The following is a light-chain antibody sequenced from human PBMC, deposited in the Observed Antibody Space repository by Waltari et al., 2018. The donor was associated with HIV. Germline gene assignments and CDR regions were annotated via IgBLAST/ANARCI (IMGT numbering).Light chain of an antibody. J-gene: IGLJ3*02. CDR3: SSYTSTTTLVV. CDR1: RSDVGGFQY. V-gene: IGLV2-14*03. Sequence: QSALTQPASVSGSPGQSITIPCTGTRSDVGGFQYVPWYQQHPGKAPKLMIFDVSNRPSGVSNRFSGSKSGNTASLTISGLQAEDEAHYFCSSYTSTTTLVVFGGGTKLTVL. CDR2: DVS.